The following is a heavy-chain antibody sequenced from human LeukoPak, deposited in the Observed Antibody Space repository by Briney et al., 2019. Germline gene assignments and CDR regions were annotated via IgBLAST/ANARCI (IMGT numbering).Heavy chain of an antibody. J-gene: IGHJ4*02. CDR3: ARSVYSSSPSDY. CDR1: GFTFSDYY. CDR2: ISSSGSTI. Sequence: PGGSLRLSCAASGFTFSDYYMSWIRQAPGKGLEWVSYISSSGSTIYYADSVKGRFTISRDNAKNSLYLQMNSLRAEDTAVYHCARSVYSSSPSDYWGQGTLVTVSS. D-gene: IGHD6-6*01. V-gene: IGHV3-11*01.